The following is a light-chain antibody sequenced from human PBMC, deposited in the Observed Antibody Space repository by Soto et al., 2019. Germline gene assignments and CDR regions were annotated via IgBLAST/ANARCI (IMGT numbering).Light chain of an antibody. V-gene: IGKV1-5*03. Sequence: DIQMTQSPSTLSASLGDSVTITCRASESVSRWLAWYQQKPGKPPKLLIHKASTLQSGVPSRFSGSGSGTQFTLTISGLQPDDFATYYCQHYVRDSATWAFGQGTRVEIK. J-gene: IGKJ1*01. CDR2: KAS. CDR1: ESVSRW. CDR3: QHYVRDSATWA.